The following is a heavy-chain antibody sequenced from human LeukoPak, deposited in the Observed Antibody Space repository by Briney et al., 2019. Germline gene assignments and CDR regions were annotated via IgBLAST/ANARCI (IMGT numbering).Heavy chain of an antibody. CDR2: ISSRSSYI. J-gene: IGHJ4*02. V-gene: IGHV3-21*01. CDR3: ASGVNYFDY. Sequence: GGSLRLSCAASAFTISSYNAKWVSQAPEKGLECVSSISSRSSYIFYADSVKGRFTISRDNAKKSLYLQMNSLRAEDTAVYYCASGVNYFDYWGQGTLVTVSS. D-gene: IGHD3-3*01. CDR1: AFTISSYN.